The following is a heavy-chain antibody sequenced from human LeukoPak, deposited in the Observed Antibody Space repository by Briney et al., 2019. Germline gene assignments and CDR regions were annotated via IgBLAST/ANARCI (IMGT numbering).Heavy chain of an antibody. CDR3: ARDTTQWLANFDY. J-gene: IGHJ4*02. CDR1: GFTFSTYW. Sequence: GGSLRLSCAASGFTFSTYWMSWVRQAPGKGLEWVAVISYDGSNKYYADSVKGRFTISRDNAKNSLYLQMNSLRAEDTAVYYCARDTTQWLANFDYWGQGTLVTVSS. CDR2: ISYDGSNK. V-gene: IGHV3-30-3*01. D-gene: IGHD6-19*01.